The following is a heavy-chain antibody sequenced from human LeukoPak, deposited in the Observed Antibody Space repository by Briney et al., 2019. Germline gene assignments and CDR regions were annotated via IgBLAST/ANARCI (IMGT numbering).Heavy chain of an antibody. V-gene: IGHV4-39*01. Sequence: SDTLSLTCTVSGVSISRSNSYWGWIRKPPGKGLEWFCSIYYCGILYYNASLKIQVSISIDTSKAQSSLRLTSVTAADTAVYYCARQTGSGLFILPGVQGSLVTVSS. D-gene: IGHD3/OR15-3a*01. CDR2: IYYCGIL. CDR1: GVSISRSNSY. CDR3: ARQTGSGLFILP. J-gene: IGHJ4*02.